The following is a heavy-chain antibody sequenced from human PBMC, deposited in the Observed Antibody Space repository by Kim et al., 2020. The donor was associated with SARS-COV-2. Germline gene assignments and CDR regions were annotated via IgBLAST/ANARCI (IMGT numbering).Heavy chain of an antibody. Sequence: SETLSLTCTVSGGSIRSYYWSWIRQPPGKGLEWIGYIYYSGSTNYNPSLKSRVTISVDTSKNQFSLKLSSVTAADTAVYYCARAGSGIAAADDWGQGTLV. CDR1: GGSIRSYY. J-gene: IGHJ4*02. CDR3: ARAGSGIAAADD. CDR2: IYYSGST. V-gene: IGHV4-59*01. D-gene: IGHD6-13*01.